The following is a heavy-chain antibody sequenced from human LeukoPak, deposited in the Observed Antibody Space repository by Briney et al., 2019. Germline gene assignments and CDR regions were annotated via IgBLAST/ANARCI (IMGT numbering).Heavy chain of an antibody. V-gene: IGHV4-59*01. CDR3: XXEQGYYYYMDV. Sequence: SETLSLTCTVSGGSISSYYWSWIRQPPGKGLEWIGYIYYSGSTNYNPSLKSRVTISVDTSKNQFSLKPSSVTAADTAVYYCXXEQGYYYYMDVWGKGTTVTISS. D-gene: IGHD1/OR15-1a*01. J-gene: IGHJ6*03. CDR1: GGSISSYY. CDR2: IYYSGST.